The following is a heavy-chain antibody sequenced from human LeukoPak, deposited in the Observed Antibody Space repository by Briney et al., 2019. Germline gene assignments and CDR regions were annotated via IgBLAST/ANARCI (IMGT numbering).Heavy chain of an antibody. V-gene: IGHV3-23*01. CDR2: ISGSGGST. CDR1: GFTFSSYA. Sequence: GGSLRLSCAASGFTFSSYAMSWVRQAPGKGLEWVSAISGSGGSTYYADSVKGRFTISRDNSKSTLYLQMNSLRAEDTAVYYCAKDQSPGYSSGWSFDYWGQGTLVTVSS. D-gene: IGHD6-19*01. J-gene: IGHJ4*02. CDR3: AKDQSPGYSSGWSFDY.